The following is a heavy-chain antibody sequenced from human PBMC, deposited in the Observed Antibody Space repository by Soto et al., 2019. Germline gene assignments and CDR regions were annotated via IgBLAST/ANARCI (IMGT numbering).Heavy chain of an antibody. CDR2: IYYSGNT. J-gene: IGHJ4*02. Sequence: SETLSLTCTVSGGSISSGDYYWSWIRQPPGKGLEWIGSIYYSGNTYYNPSLKSRVTISVDTAKNQFSLKLSSVTAADTAVYYCARQYYFVLGSYYNRPFDFWGEGTLCTVSS. V-gene: IGHV4-39*01. CDR1: GGSISSGDYY. CDR3: ARQYYFVLGSYYNRPFDF. D-gene: IGHD3-10*01.